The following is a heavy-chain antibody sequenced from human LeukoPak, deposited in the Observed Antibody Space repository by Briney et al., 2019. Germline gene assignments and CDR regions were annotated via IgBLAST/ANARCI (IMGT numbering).Heavy chain of an antibody. V-gene: IGHV3-30-3*01. Sequence: GGSLRLSCAASGFTFSSYAMHWVRQAPGKGLEWVAVISYDGSNKYYADSVKGRFTISRDNSKNTLYLQMNSLRAEDTAVYYCASSAIFGPTPFNWFDPWGQGTLVTVSS. J-gene: IGHJ5*02. D-gene: IGHD3-9*01. CDR2: ISYDGSNK. CDR1: GFTFSSYA. CDR3: ASSAIFGPTPFNWFDP.